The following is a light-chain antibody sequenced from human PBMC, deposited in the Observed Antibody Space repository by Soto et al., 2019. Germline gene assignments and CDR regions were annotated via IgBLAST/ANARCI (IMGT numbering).Light chain of an antibody. CDR1: QGISNY. Sequence: DIQMTQSPSSLSTSVGDRVTITCRASQGISNYLAWYQQKPGKVPKLLIYAASTLQSGVPSRFSGSGSGTDFTLTSSSLQSEDVATYYCQKYNSAPLTFGVGTKVEIK. V-gene: IGKV1-27*01. CDR2: AAS. J-gene: IGKJ4*01. CDR3: QKYNSAPLT.